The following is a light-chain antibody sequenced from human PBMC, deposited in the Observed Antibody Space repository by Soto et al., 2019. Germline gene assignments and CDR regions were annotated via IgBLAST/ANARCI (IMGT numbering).Light chain of an antibody. CDR2: SAS. Sequence: DIQMTQSPSSLSAYEGDSVTIXXRTSQTINNYLNWYQQKPGKAPKXLVYSASNLQSGVPSRFSGSGSGTEFTLTISSLQPDDFATYYCQQYNSYRAFGQGTKVDIK. V-gene: IGKV1-16*01. CDR3: QQYNSYRA. J-gene: IGKJ1*01. CDR1: QTINNY.